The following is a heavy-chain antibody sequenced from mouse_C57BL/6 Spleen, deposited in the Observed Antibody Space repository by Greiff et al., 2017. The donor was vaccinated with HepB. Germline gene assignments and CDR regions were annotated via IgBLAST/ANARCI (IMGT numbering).Heavy chain of an antibody. D-gene: IGHD1-1*01. J-gene: IGHJ1*03. V-gene: IGHV1-53*01. CDR1: GYTFTSYW. CDR3: AGSGNYYGGRNWYFDV. CDR2: IKPSNGGT. Sequence: VQLQQPGTELVKPGASVKLSCKASGYTFTSYWMHWVKQRPGQGLEWIGNIKPSNGGTNYNEKFKSKATLTVDKSSSTAYMQLSSLTSENSAVYDCAGSGNYYGGRNWYFDVWGTGTTVTVSS.